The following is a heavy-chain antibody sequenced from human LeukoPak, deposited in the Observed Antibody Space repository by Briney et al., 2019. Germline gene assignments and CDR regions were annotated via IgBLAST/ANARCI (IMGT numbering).Heavy chain of an antibody. D-gene: IGHD3-10*01. CDR1: GGSIRSYY. V-gene: IGHV4-59*01. Sequence: SETLSLTCTVSGGSIRSYYWMWIRQPPGKGLEWIGYIYYNGSPNYSPSLESRVTISVDTSKNQFSLKLRSVTAADTAVYFCARGFGSGSYYLKGSDACDIWGQGTMVTVSS. CDR3: ARGFGSGSYYLKGSDACDI. CDR2: IYYNGSP. J-gene: IGHJ3*02.